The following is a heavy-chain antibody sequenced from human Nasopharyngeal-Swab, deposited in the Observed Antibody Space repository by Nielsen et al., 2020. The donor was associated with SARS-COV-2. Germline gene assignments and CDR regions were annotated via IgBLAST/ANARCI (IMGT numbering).Heavy chain of an antibody. D-gene: IGHD5-18*01. CDR1: GGSISSSSYY. CDR3: ASEGGYSYGLDY. V-gene: IGHV4-39*07. CDR2: IYYSGST. J-gene: IGHJ4*02. Sequence: SETLSLTCTVSGGSISSSSYYWGWIRQPPGKGLEWIGSIYYSGSTYYNPSLKSRVTISVDTSKNQFSLKLSSVTAADTAVYYCASEGGYSYGLDYWGQGTLVTVSS.